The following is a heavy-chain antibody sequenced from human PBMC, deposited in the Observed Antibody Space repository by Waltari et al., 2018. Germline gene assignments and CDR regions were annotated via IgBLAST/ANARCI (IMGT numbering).Heavy chain of an antibody. Sequence: YMHWVQQAPGKGLEWMGRVDPEDGETIYAEKFQGRVTITADKSTSTAYMELSSLRSEDTAVYYCARGGVRVVARDAFDIWGQGTMVTVSS. CDR1: Y. D-gene: IGHD2-15*01. J-gene: IGHJ3*02. V-gene: IGHV1-69-2*01. CDR3: ARGGVRVVARDAFDI. CDR2: VDPEDGET.